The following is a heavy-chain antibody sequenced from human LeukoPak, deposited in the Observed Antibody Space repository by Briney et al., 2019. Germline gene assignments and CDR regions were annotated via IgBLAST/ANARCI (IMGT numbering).Heavy chain of an antibody. J-gene: IGHJ4*02. Sequence: GGSLRLSCAASGFTFSNAWMSWVRQAPGKGLEWVSYISSSGSTIYYADSVKGRFTISRGNAKNSLYLQMNSLRAEDTAVYYCASSPFQWLVAALYFDYWGRGTLVTVSS. CDR2: ISSSGSTI. CDR1: GFTFSNAW. CDR3: ASSPFQWLVAALYFDY. V-gene: IGHV3-11*01. D-gene: IGHD6-19*01.